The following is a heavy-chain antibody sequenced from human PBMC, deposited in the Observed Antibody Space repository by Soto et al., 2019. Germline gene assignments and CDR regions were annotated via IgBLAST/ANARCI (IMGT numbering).Heavy chain of an antibody. D-gene: IGHD6-13*01. CDR3: AKDRVRSSSSWYYFDY. J-gene: IGHJ4*02. CDR1: GFTFSSYA. CDR2: ISGSGGST. Sequence: GGSLRLSCAASGFTFSSYAMSWVRQAPGKGLEWVSAISGSGGSTYYADSVKGRFTISRDNSKNTLYLQMNSLRAEDTAVYYCAKDRVRSSSSWYYFDYWGQGTLVTVSS. V-gene: IGHV3-23*01.